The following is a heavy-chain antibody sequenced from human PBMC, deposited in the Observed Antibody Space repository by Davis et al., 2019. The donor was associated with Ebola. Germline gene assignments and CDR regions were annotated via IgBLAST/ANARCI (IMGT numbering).Heavy chain of an antibody. CDR3: TTPGGQDSGYDVFDI. V-gene: IGHV1-69*10. CDR1: GDTFRRHG. Sequence: SVKVSCKTSGDTFRRHGISWVRQAPGQGLEWLCGVIPILGITNRSQKFRGRLTITADESTTTVYMELNSLRSEDTALYYCTTPGGQDSGYDVFDIWGQGTMVTVSS. D-gene: IGHD5-12*01. J-gene: IGHJ3*02. CDR2: VIPILGIT.